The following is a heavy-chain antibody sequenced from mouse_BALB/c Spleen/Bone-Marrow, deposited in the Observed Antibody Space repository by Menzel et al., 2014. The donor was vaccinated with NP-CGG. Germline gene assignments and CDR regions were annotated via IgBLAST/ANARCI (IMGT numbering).Heavy chain of an antibody. CDR1: GFTFSSYA. D-gene: IGHD1-1*01. J-gene: IGHJ4*01. CDR2: ISSGGST. Sequence: EVQLVESGGGLVKPGGSLKLSCAASGFTFSSYAMSWVRQTPEKRLEWVASISSGGSTYYPDSVKGRFTISRDNARNIQFLQMSSLRSEDTAMYYCARDGSSYYAMDYWGQGTSVTISS. V-gene: IGHV5-6-5*01. CDR3: ARDGSSYYAMDY.